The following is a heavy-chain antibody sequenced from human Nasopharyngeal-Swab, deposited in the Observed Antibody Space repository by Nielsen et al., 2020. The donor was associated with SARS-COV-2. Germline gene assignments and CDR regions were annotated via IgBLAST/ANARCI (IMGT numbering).Heavy chain of an antibody. J-gene: IGHJ4*02. V-gene: IGHV5-51*01. CDR2: VYPGDSDT. CDR1: GYSFINYW. Sequence: ESLKISCETSGYSFINYWVGWVRQTPGKGLEWMGIVYPGDSDTRYSPSFQGQVTISADRAFNSVYLQWKSLKASDTAMYYCVRRGCITSSCPSSFDFWGQGTLLTVSA. D-gene: IGHD3-10*01. CDR3: VRRGCITSSCPSSFDF.